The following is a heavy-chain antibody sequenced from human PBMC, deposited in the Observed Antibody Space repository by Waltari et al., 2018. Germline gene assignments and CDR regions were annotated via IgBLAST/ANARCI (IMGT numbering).Heavy chain of an antibody. CDR3: ARAMTWGYIAY. CDR1: GGAISSDYY. J-gene: IGHJ4*02. Sequence: QVQLQESGPGLVKPSETLSLTCTVSGGAISSDYYWSWIRQPPGKGLEWIGYIYYTGRTNYNPSLKSRVTISVDASKNQFSLKLGSVTAADTAVYYCARAMTWGYIAYWGQGTLVTVSS. CDR2: IYYTGRT. V-gene: IGHV4-59*01. D-gene: IGHD7-27*01.